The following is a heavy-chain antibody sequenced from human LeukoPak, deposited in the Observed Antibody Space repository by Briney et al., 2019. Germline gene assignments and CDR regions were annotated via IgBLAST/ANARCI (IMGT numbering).Heavy chain of an antibody. CDR3: ARSRKDGYPLYYFDY. CDR1: GFTFSSYG. J-gene: IGHJ4*02. V-gene: IGHV3-30*03. CDR2: ISYDGSYK. D-gene: IGHD5-24*01. Sequence: PGGSLRLSCAPPGFTFSSYGMRWVRQSPGDGLEWVAVISYDGSYKYYADSVKGRFTISRDNSKNTLYLQMNSLRAEDTAVYYCARSRKDGYPLYYFDYWGQGTLVTVPS.